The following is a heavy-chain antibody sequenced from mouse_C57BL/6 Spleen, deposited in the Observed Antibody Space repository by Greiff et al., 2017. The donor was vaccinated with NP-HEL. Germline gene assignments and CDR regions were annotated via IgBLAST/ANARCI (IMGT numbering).Heavy chain of an antibody. CDR1: GYTFTSYW. D-gene: IGHD1-1*02. CDR3: ARNYGYYAMDY. V-gene: IGHV1-50*01. CDR2: IDPSDSYT. Sequence: QVQLQQPGAELVKPGASVKLSCKASGYTFTSYWMQWVNQRPGQGLELIGEIDPSDSYTNYNQKFKGKATLTVDTSSSTAYMQLSSLTSEDSAVYYCARNYGYYAMDYWGQGTSVTVSS. J-gene: IGHJ4*01.